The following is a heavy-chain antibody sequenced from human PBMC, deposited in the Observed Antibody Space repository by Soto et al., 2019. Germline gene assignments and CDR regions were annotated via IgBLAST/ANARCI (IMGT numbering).Heavy chain of an antibody. Sequence: EVQLVESGGGLVQPGGSLRLSCAASGFTFSSYWMHWVRQVPEKGLVWVSRINSDGSITNYADAVKGRFTISRDNVKNTVYLQMNSLRAEETAVYYCVRYPRSVGGSYRPDYWGQGTLVTVSS. CDR3: VRYPRSVGGSYRPDY. J-gene: IGHJ4*02. V-gene: IGHV3-74*01. D-gene: IGHD3-16*02. CDR2: INSDGSIT. CDR1: GFTFSSYW.